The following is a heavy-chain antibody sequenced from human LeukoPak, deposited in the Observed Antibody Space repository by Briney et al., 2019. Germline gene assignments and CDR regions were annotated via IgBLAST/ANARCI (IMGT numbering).Heavy chain of an antibody. D-gene: IGHD1-26*01. J-gene: IGHJ4*02. CDR2: ISGRSSTI. Sequence: GGSLRLSCAASAFTFSDYSMNWVRQAPGKGLEWISYISGRSSTIYYADSVGGRFTISRDNAKNSMYLQMNSLRVEDTAVYYCARDRLTSGSYFFDYWGQGTLVTVSS. CDR3: ARDRLTSGSYFFDY. CDR1: AFTFSDYS. V-gene: IGHV3-48*01.